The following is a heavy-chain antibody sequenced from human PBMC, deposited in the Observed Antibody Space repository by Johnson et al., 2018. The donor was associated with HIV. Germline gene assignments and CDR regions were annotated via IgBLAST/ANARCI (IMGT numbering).Heavy chain of an antibody. D-gene: IGHD6-19*01. J-gene: IGHJ3*02. Sequence: VQLVESGGGVVQPGRSLRLSCAASGFTFSSYWMSWVRQAPGKGLEWVANIKQDGSEKYYVDSVKGRFTISRDNSNNIWYLQMNSLRVEDTAVYYCAKVAVATAAGGVALDIWGPGTMVTVS. CDR2: IKQDGSEK. CDR1: GFTFSSYW. CDR3: AKVAVATAAGGVALDI. V-gene: IGHV3-7*02.